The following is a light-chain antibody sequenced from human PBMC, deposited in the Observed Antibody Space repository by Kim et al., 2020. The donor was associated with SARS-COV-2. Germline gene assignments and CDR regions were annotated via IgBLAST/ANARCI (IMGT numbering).Light chain of an antibody. CDR3: NSRDSSGNHHYV. J-gene: IGLJ1*01. CDR1: SLRSYY. CDR2: GKN. Sequence: LGQTVRITCQGDSLRSYYASWYQQKPGQAPVLVIYGKNNRPSGIPDRFSGSSSGNTASLTITGAQAEDEADYYCNSRDSSGNHHYVFGTGTKVTVL. V-gene: IGLV3-19*01.